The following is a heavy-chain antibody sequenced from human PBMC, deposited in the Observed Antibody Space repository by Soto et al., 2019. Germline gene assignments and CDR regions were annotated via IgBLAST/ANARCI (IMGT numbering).Heavy chain of an antibody. CDR2: ISYDGSNK. J-gene: IGHJ5*02. V-gene: IGHV3-30-3*01. Sequence: PXGCLRLSCAACGFTFSSYAMHWVRQAPGKGLEWVAVISYDGSNKYYADSVKGRFTISRDNSKNTLYLQMNSLRAEDTAVYYCARDSSDLGVVITTYNWFDPWGQGTLVTVSS. CDR3: ARDSSDLGVVITTYNWFDP. CDR1: GFTFSSYA. D-gene: IGHD3-3*01.